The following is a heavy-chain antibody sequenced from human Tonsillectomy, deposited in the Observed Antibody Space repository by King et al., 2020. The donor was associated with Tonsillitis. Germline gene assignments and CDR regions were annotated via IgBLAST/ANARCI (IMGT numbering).Heavy chain of an antibody. CDR3: AKDHYFDSSGYYWGNTFDI. CDR2: ISGSGDST. J-gene: IGHJ3*02. V-gene: IGHV3-23*04. CDR1: GVTFSSYV. Sequence: VQLVESGGGLVQPGGSLRLSCAASGVTFSSYVMNWVRQAPGKGLEGVSGISGSGDSTYYADSVKGRFTISRDNSRNTLYLQMNSLRAEDTAVYYCAKDHYFDSSGYYWGNTFDIWGQGTMVTVSS. D-gene: IGHD3-22*01.